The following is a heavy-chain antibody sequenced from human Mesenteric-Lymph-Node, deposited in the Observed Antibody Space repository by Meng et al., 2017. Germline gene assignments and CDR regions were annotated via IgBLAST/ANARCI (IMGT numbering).Heavy chain of an antibody. J-gene: IGHJ4*02. CDR3: ARDQSEDSSGYYYYNY. Sequence: ASVKVSCKVSGYTLTELSMHWVRQAPGKGLEWMGIINPSGGSTSYAQKFQGRVTMTRDTSTSTVYMELSSLRSEDTAVYYCARDQSEDSSGYYYYNYWGQGTLVTVSS. CDR1: GYTLTELS. CDR2: INPSGGST. D-gene: IGHD3-22*01. V-gene: IGHV1-46*01.